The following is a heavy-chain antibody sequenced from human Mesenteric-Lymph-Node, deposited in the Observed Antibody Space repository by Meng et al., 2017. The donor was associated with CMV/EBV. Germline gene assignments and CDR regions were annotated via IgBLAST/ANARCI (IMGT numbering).Heavy chain of an antibody. V-gene: IGHV1-69*10. CDR1: GGTFSSYA. CDR3: ARDYTPLPYYYYGMDV. CDR2: IIPILGIA. J-gene: IGHJ6*02. Sequence: SVKVSCKASGGTFSSYAISWVRQAPGQGLEWMGGIIPILGIANYAQKFQGRVTITADKSTSTAYMELSSLRSEDTAVYYCARDYTPLPYYYYGMDVWGQGTTVTVSS. D-gene: IGHD2-21*01.